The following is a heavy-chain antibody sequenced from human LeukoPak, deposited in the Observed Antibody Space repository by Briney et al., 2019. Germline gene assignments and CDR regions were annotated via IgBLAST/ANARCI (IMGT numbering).Heavy chain of an antibody. CDR2: ISSSSSYI. CDR3: ARDQNAGIAAAGVFWFDP. D-gene: IGHD6-13*01. V-gene: IGHV3-21*01. J-gene: IGHJ5*02. CDR1: GFTFSSYS. Sequence: PGGSLGLSCAASGFTFSSYSMSWVRQAPGKGLEWVSSISSSSSYIYYADSVKGRFTISRDNAKNSLYLQMNSLRAEDTAVYYCARDQNAGIAAAGVFWFDPWGQGTLVTVSS.